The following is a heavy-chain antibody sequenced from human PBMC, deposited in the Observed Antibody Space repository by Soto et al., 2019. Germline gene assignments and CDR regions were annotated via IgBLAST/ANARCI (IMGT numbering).Heavy chain of an antibody. CDR1: GNTFTNFG. V-gene: IGHV1-18*01. CDR2: ISAYTDDP. CDR3: ARVIPGAEAWFDP. D-gene: IGHD2-2*01. J-gene: IGHJ5*02. Sequence: QGQLVQYGAEVKKPGASVKVSCTASGNTFTNFGVTWVRQAPGQGLGWMGWISAYTDDPNYAQKFQGRVTMTIDTSTSTAYLDLRSLTSDDTAVYYCARVIPGAEAWFDPWGQGTLVTVSS.